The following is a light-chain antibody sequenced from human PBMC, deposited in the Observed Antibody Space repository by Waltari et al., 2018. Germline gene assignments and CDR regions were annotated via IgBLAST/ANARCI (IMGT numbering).Light chain of an antibody. CDR3: SSQSSNDVVL. V-gene: IGLV2-14*01. J-gene: IGLJ2*01. Sequence: QSALPQPASVSGSPGQPVTIFCAGTSNDVGGYNSVSWYPEHPGQAPRAIIYDVSDRPSGVSDRFSGSKSGNTASLTISGLQAEDEADYYCSSQSSNDVVLFGGGTKLTVL. CDR1: SNDVGGYNS. CDR2: DVS.